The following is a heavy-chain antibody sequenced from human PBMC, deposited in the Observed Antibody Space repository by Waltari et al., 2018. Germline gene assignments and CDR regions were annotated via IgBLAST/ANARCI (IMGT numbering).Heavy chain of an antibody. CDR2: IYHSGST. Sequence: QVQLQESGPGLVKPSETLSLTCAVSGYSISRGYYWGWIRQPPGKGLEWIGSIYHSGSTYYNPSLKSRVTISVDTSKNQFSLKLSSVTAADTAVYYCARLRITIFGVVIAHFDYWGQGTLVTVSS. CDR1: GYSISRGYY. CDR3: ARLRITIFGVVIAHFDY. J-gene: IGHJ4*02. V-gene: IGHV4-38-2*01. D-gene: IGHD3-3*01.